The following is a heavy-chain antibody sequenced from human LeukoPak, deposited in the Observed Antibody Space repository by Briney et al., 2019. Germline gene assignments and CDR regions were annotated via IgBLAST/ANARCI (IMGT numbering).Heavy chain of an antibody. CDR1: GDSISGYY. D-gene: IGHD6-25*01. CDR3: ARGGASSEWFDP. CDR2: IHSSGTT. Sequence: TSETLSLTCTVSGDSISGYYWSRIRQPPGKGLEWIAFIHSSGTTNYSPSLKSRVSISVDTSNNQFSLNVNSVTAADTAVYYCARGGASSEWFDPWGQGTLVTVSS. V-gene: IGHV4-59*01. J-gene: IGHJ5*02.